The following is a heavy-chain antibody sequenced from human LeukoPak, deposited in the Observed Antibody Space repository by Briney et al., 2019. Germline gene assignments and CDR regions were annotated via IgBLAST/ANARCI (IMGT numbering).Heavy chain of an antibody. CDR3: ATGDSGSYPGPYDY. Sequence: AASVKVSCKASGYTFTSYAMHWVRQAPGQRLEWMGWINAGNGNTKYSQKFQGRVTMTEDTSTDTAYMELSSLRSEDTAVYYCATGDSGSYPGPYDYWGQGTLVTVSS. CDR1: GYTFTSYA. V-gene: IGHV1-3*01. J-gene: IGHJ4*02. CDR2: INAGNGNT. D-gene: IGHD1-26*01.